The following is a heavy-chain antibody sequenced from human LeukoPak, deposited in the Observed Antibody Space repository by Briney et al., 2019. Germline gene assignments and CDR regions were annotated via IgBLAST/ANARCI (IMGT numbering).Heavy chain of an antibody. CDR1: GFTFSSYR. CDR2: ISSSSSYI. D-gene: IGHD2-21*02. V-gene: IGHV3-21*01. CDR3: ATRGVTYFDY. Sequence: GGSLRLSCAASGFTFSSYRMNCGRQAPGKGLEWVSSISSSSSYIYYAESVKGRFTISRDNAKNSLYLQMNSLGAEDTAVYYCATRGVTYFDYWGQGTLVTVSS. J-gene: IGHJ4*02.